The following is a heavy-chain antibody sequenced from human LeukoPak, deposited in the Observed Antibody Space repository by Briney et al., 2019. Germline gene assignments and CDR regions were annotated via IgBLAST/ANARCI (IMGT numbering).Heavy chain of an antibody. CDR2: ITGSGGDI. V-gene: IGHV3-48*03. D-gene: IGHD3-22*01. J-gene: IGHJ4*02. CDR1: GFTFSSYE. CDR3: ARGSYYYDTTVYYAPDF. Sequence: PGGSLRLSCVASGFTFSSYEMNWVRQAPGKGLEWVSYITGSGGDISYADSVKGRFTISRDNAKNSLYLQMNSLRAEDTAVYYCARGSYYYDTTVYYAPDFWGQGTLVTASS.